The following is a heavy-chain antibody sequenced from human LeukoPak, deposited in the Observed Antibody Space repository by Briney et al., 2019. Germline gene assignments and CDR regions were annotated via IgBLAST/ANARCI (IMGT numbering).Heavy chain of an antibody. CDR3: AKSIGAVGDY. V-gene: IGHV3-30*18. J-gene: IGHJ4*02. Sequence: GGSLRLSCAASGFTFNSSGMHWVRQAPGKGLEWVAMISFDGSKRYYADSVKGRFTVSRDNSKNTLYLQMSSLRAEETAVYFCAKSIGAVGDYWGQGTLVTVSS. D-gene: IGHD6-13*01. CDR1: GFTFNSSG. CDR2: ISFDGSKR.